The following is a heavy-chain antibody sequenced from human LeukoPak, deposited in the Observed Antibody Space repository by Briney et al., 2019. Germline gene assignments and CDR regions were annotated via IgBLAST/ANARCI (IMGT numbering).Heavy chain of an antibody. CDR3: LVTDDDAFDI. D-gene: IGHD4-23*01. CDR2: IIPIFGTA. J-gene: IGHJ3*02. Sequence: SVKVSCKASGGTFSSYAISWVRQAPGQGLEWMGGIIPIFGTANYAQKFQGRVTITADESTSTAYMELSSLRSEDTAVYYCLVTDDDAFDIWGQGTMVTVSS. V-gene: IGHV1-69*13. CDR1: GGTFSSYA.